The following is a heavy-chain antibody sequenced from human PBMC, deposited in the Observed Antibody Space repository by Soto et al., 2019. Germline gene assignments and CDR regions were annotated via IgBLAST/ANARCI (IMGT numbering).Heavy chain of an antibody. D-gene: IGHD3-9*01. CDR1: GFTFSNFE. CDR2: ISGSSNNT. Sequence: GGSLRLSCVASGFTFSNFEMHWIRQVPGKGLEWVSSISGSSNNTYYADSAKGRFTITRDNAKDSLYLQMNSLRAEDTALYHCYRGYLDASDTAGDYEDEFWGQGSLVTVSS. CDR3: YRGYLDASDTAGDYEDEF. V-gene: IGHV3-21*04. J-gene: IGHJ4*03.